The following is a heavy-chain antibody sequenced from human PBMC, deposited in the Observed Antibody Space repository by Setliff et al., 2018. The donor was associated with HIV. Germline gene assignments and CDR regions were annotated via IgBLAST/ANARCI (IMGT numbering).Heavy chain of an antibody. CDR2: TIPMFGTA. CDR1: GDTFGIYG. Sequence: SVKVSCKASGDTFGIYGISWVRQAPGQGLEWMGGTIPMFGTASYAQKFPGRVTITTDESTNTGYMELSSLRSEDTAVYYCARESACSSTSCPKVLDYWGQGTLVTVSS. D-gene: IGHD2-2*01. V-gene: IGHV1-69*05. J-gene: IGHJ4*02. CDR3: ARESACSSTSCPKVLDY.